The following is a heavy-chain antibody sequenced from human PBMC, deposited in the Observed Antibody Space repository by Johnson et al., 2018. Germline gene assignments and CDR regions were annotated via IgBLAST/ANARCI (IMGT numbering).Heavy chain of an antibody. CDR3: AKRPSRMVGAHMDV. CDR1: GFRFSSYG. D-gene: IGHD1-26*01. CDR2: ISGSGGST. Sequence: VQLLETGGGVVQPGRSLRLSCAASGFRFSSYGMHWVRQAPGKGLEWVATISGSGGSTYYADSVKGRFIISRDNSQNTLFLQMSSLGAEDTAVYYCAKRPSRMVGAHMDVWGKGTTGTVSS. V-gene: IGHV3-23*01. J-gene: IGHJ6*03.